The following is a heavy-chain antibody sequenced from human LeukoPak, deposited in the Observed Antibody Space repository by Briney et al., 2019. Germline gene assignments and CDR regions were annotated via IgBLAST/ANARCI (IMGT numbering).Heavy chain of an antibody. Sequence: GESLKISCQGSGYSFTSYWIGWGRQVPGKGLEWMGIIYPGDSDTRYSPSFQGQVTISADKSISTAYLQWSSLKASDTAMYYCQITGTTGTIDYWGQGTLVTVSS. D-gene: IGHD1-20*01. CDR2: IYPGDSDT. CDR3: QITGTTGTIDY. CDR1: GYSFTSYW. J-gene: IGHJ4*02. V-gene: IGHV5-51*01.